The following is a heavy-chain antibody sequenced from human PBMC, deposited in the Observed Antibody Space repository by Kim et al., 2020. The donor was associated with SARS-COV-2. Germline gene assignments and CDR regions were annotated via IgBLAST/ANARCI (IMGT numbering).Heavy chain of an antibody. CDR1: GFTFSNAW. V-gene: IGHV3-15*01. CDR3: TTGGRGIGFDY. J-gene: IGHJ4*02. Sequence: GGSLRLSCAASGFTFSNAWMSWVRQAPFKVLEFCGLINSKTYGGTTDYAAPVKGRFTISRDDSKNTLYLQMNSLKTEDTAVYYCTTGGRGIGFDYWGQGTLVTVSS. D-gene: IGHD3-16*01. CDR2: INSKTYGGTT.